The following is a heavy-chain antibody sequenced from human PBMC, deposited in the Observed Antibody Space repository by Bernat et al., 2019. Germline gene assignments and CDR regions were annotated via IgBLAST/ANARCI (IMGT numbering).Heavy chain of an antibody. D-gene: IGHD3-9*01. J-gene: IGHJ5*02. CDR2: INPSGGST. V-gene: IGHV1-46*01. CDR1: GYTFTSYY. Sequence: QVQLVQSGAEVKKPGASVKVSCKASGYTFTSYYMHWVRQAPGQGLEWMGIINPSGGSTSYAQKFQGRVTMTRDTSTSTVYMELSSLRSEDTAVYYCAREKLRYFDWIINWFDPWGQGTLVTVSS. CDR3: AREKLRYFDWIINWFDP.